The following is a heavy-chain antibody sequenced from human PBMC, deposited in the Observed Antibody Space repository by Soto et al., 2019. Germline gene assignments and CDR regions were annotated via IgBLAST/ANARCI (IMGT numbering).Heavy chain of an antibody. V-gene: IGHV2-5*02. CDR3: APPFSRHTACSISSSFPTAVDP. CDR2: IYWDDDT. CDR1: GFSLTTSGVG. D-gene: IGHD2-2*01. Sequence: QITLKESGPTLLTPPQTLTLTCTFSGFSLTTSGVGVGSIRQPPGKALERLALIYWDDDTRYSPSLHSRLTNTQDTSNNKVVLTMPNTGPVSTATYLSAPPFSRHTACSISSSFPTAVDPLGQGTLATVSS. J-gene: IGHJ5*02.